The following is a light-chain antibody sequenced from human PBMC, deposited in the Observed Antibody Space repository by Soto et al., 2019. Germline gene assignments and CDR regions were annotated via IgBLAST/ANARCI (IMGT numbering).Light chain of an antibody. CDR2: DVN. CDR1: SSDVGRYDY. CDR3: CSYRGSDTSYV. V-gene: IGLV2-11*01. Sequence: QSVLTQPRSVSGSPGQSITISCTGTSSDVGRYDYVSWYQQYPGKAPKFIIYDVNKRPSGVADRFSGSKSGNTASLTISGLQAEDEADYYCCSYRGSDTSYVFGTGTKLTVL. J-gene: IGLJ1*01.